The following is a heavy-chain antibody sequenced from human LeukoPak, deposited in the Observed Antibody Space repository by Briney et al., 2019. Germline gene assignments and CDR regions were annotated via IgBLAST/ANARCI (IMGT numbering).Heavy chain of an antibody. V-gene: IGHV5-51*01. CDR3: ARHGQFEDYWFDP. J-gene: IGHJ5*02. CDR1: GYSLTTYW. Sequence: GESLKISCKGSGYSLTTYWIGWVRQMPGKGLEWMGITYPGDSDTRYSPSFQGQVTISADKSISTAYLQWTSLKASDTAMYYCARHGQFEDYWFDPWGQGTLVTVSS. D-gene: IGHD3/OR15-3a*01. CDR2: TYPGDSDT.